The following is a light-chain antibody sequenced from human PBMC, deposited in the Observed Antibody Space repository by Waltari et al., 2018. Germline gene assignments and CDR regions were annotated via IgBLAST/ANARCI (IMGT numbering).Light chain of an antibody. CDR1: QCVLYSSNNKNY. V-gene: IGKV4-1*01. J-gene: IGKJ2*02. Sequence: DIVMTQSPDSLAVSLGERATINCKSSQCVLYSSNNKNYLAWYQQKPGQPPKLLIYWASTREAGVPDRFSGSGSGTDFTLTISSLQAEDVAVYYCQQYYSPGTFGQGTKLEIK. CDR3: QQYYSPGT. CDR2: WAS.